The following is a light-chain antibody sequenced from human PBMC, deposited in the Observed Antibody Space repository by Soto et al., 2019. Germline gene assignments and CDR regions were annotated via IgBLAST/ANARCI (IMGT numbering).Light chain of an antibody. CDR2: DVS. CDR3: SSYTTSNTQV. Sequence: QSALTQSASVSGSPGQSITISCTGTSSDVGTYNYVSWYQHRPGKAPKLMIYDVSYRPSGVSNRFSGSKSANTASLTISGRQGEDEAEYYCSSYTTSNTQVFGGGTKLTVL. CDR1: SSDVGTYNY. V-gene: IGLV2-14*01. J-gene: IGLJ3*02.